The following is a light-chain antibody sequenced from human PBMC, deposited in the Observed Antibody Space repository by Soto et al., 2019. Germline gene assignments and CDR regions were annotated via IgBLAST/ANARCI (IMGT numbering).Light chain of an antibody. Sequence: QSVLTQPPSVSAAPGQKVTISCSGSSSNIGNNYVSWYQQLPGTAPKLLIYDNNKRPSGIPDRFSGSKSGTSATLGITGLQTGDEAEYYCGTWDSSLSAEVFGTGTKLTVL. CDR2: DNN. CDR1: SSNIGNNY. CDR3: GTWDSSLSAEV. V-gene: IGLV1-51*01. J-gene: IGLJ1*01.